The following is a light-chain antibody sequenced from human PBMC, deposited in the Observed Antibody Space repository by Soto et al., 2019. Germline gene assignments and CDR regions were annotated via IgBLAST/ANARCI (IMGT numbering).Light chain of an antibody. Sequence: EIVLTQSPGTLSLSPGEGTTLSCRASQSVSSNYLAWYQQKPGQAPRLLIYGASSRATGIPDRFSGSGSGTDFTLTISRLEPEDFAGYYCQQYGSSPRTFGQGIKLEIK. CDR1: QSVSSNY. CDR2: GAS. J-gene: IGKJ2*01. V-gene: IGKV3-20*01. CDR3: QQYGSSPRT.